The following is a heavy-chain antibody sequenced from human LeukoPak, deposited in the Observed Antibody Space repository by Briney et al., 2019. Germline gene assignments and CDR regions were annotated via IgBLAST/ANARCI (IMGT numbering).Heavy chain of an antibody. Sequence: SETLSLTCAVYGGSFSGYYWSWIRQPPGKGLEWIGEINHSGSTNYNPSLKRRVTISVDTSKNQFSLKLSSVAAADTAVYYCARGHDSNSSLDYYYYMDVWGKGTTVTVSS. J-gene: IGHJ6*03. CDR3: ARGHDSNSSLDYYYYMDV. CDR2: INHSGST. D-gene: IGHD6-6*01. V-gene: IGHV4-34*01. CDR1: GGSFSGYY.